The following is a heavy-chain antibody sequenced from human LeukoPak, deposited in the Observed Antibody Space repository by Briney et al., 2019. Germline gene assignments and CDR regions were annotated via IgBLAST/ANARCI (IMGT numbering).Heavy chain of an antibody. Sequence: PGGSLRLSCAASGFTVSNNYINWVRQAPGKGLGWVSVIYGGGTTSYADSVKGRFAISRDNSKNTVYLQMNSLRAEDTAVYYCARAGSYYYDSSGFYRPNDYWGQGTLVTVSS. D-gene: IGHD3-22*01. CDR2: IYGGGTT. CDR1: GFTVSNNY. V-gene: IGHV3-53*01. CDR3: ARAGSYYYDSSGFYRPNDY. J-gene: IGHJ4*02.